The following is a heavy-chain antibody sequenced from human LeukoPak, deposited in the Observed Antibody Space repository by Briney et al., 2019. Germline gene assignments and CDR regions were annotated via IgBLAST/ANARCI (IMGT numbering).Heavy chain of an antibody. CDR3: ARACSGGSCSPPGPYYYGMDV. Sequence: ASVKVSCKVSGYTLTELSMHWVRQAPGKGLEWMGGFDPEDGETIYAQKFQGRVTMTEDTSTDTAYMELSSLRSEDTAVYYCARACSGGSCSPPGPYYYGMDVWGQGTTVTVSS. CDR1: GYTLTELS. V-gene: IGHV1-24*01. CDR2: FDPEDGET. J-gene: IGHJ6*02. D-gene: IGHD2-15*01.